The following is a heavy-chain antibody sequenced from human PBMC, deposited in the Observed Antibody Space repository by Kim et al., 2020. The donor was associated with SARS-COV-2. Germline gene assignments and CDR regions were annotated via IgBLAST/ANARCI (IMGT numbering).Heavy chain of an antibody. CDR3: ARVADDFWSGYPYYYYYGMDV. D-gene: IGHD3-3*01. Sequence: SETLSLTCTVSGGSISSYYWSWIRQPPGKGLEWIGYIYYSGSTNYNPSLKSRVTISVDTSKNQFSLKLSSVTAADTAVYYCARVADDFWSGYPYYYYYGMDVWGQGTTVTVSS. CDR1: GGSISSYY. V-gene: IGHV4-59*13. CDR2: IYYSGST. J-gene: IGHJ6*02.